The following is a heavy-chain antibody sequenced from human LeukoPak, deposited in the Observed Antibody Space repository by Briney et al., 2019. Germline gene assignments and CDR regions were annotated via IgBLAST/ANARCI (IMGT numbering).Heavy chain of an antibody. Sequence: NTSGTLSLTCTVSGGSISSYYWSWIRQPPGKGLEWIGYIYYSGSTNYNPSLKSRVTISVDTSKNQFSLKLSSVTAADTAVYYCARVGTTERYYCYGMDVWGQGTTVTVSS. CDR2: IYYSGST. V-gene: IGHV4-59*01. J-gene: IGHJ6*02. CDR3: ARVGTTERYYCYGMDV. D-gene: IGHD4-17*01. CDR1: GGSISSYY.